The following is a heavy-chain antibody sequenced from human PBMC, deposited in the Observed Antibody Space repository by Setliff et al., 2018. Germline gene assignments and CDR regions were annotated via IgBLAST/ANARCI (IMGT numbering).Heavy chain of an antibody. V-gene: IGHV3-11*01. J-gene: IGHJ4*02. CDR3: ARDEYSVALFDY. D-gene: IGHD6-19*01. Sequence: LTCNVSGDSISSTYHWGWIRQSPGKGLEWISYISSSGSTIYYADSVKGRFTISRDNAKNSLYLQMNSLRAEDTAVYYCARDEYSVALFDYWGQGTLVTVS. CDR2: ISSSGSTI. CDR1: GDSISSTYH.